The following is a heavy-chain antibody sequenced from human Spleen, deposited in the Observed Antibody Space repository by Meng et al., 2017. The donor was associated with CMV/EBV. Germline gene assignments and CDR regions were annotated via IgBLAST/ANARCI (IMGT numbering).Heavy chain of an antibody. J-gene: IGHJ4*02. CDR1: EFSFRNYP. Sequence: GGSLRLSCEASEFSFRNYPMNWVRQAPGKGLEWVSYISSSGNTIFYADSVRGRFTISRDNAKNSLYLQMNSLRAEDTAVYYCAKVGPGTSGYWGDWGQGTLVTVSS. CDR3: AKVGPGTSGYWGD. V-gene: IGHV3-48*04. CDR2: ISSSGNTI. D-gene: IGHD3-22*01.